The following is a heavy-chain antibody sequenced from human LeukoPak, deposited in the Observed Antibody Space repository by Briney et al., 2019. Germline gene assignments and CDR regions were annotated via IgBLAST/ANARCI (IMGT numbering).Heavy chain of an antibody. CDR3: ARAPLAAAGTLPFDY. D-gene: IGHD6-13*01. J-gene: IGHJ4*02. CDR1: GYTFTGYY. Sequence: GASVKVSCKASGYTFTGYYMHWVRQAPGQGLEWMGWINPNSGGTNYAQKFQGRVTMTRDTSISTAYMELSRLRSDDTAVYYCARAPLAAAGTLPFDYWGQGTLVTVSS. V-gene: IGHV1-2*02. CDR2: INPNSGGT.